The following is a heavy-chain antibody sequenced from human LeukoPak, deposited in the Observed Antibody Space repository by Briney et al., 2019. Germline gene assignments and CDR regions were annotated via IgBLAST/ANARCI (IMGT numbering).Heavy chain of an antibody. CDR3: ARVGCTGGSCYSGSDYLDY. CDR1: GFTFSSYW. J-gene: IGHJ4*02. CDR2: IKQDGSEK. V-gene: IGHV3-7*01. Sequence: GGSLRLSCAASGFTFSSYWMSWVRQAPGKGLEWVANIKQDGSEKYYVDSVKGRFTISRDNAKNSVYLQMKSLRAEDTAVYYCARVGCTGGSCYSGSDYLDYWGQGTLVTVSS. D-gene: IGHD2-15*01.